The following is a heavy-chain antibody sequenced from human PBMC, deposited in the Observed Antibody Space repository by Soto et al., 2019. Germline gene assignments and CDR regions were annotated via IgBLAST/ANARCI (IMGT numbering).Heavy chain of an antibody. V-gene: IGHV3-23*01. J-gene: IGHJ5*02. CDR2: ISSTGLYT. CDR1: GFSFTTYG. Sequence: LRLSCAASGFSFTTYGMSWVRQAPGKGLEWVSDISSTGLYTYLADSVKGRFTISRDNSKNTLYLQMNSLRVDDTAVYFCTKSWLFEKNWFDPGAREPWSPSPQ. CDR3: TKSWLFEKNWFDP. D-gene: IGHD3-22*01.